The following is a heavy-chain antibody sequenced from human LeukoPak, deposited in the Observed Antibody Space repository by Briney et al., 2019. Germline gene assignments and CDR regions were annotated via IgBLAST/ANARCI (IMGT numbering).Heavy chain of an antibody. CDR1: GFTFISYI. CDR3: ARPTSKLGSFDY. Sequence: GSLRLSCAASGFTFISYIMNWIRQPPGKGLEWIGTIYHSGSTYYNPSLKSRISISVDTSKNQFSLKLRSVTAADTAVYYCARPTSKLGSFDYWGQGTLVTVSS. J-gene: IGHJ4*02. CDR2: IYHSGST. V-gene: IGHV4-34*01. D-gene: IGHD2/OR15-2a*01.